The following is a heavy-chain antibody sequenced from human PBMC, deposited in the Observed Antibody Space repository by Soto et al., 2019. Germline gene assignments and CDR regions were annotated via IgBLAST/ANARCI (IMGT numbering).Heavy chain of an antibody. V-gene: IGHV1-18*01. D-gene: IGHD2-8*01. CDR3: AKNGQPPYYYYGLDV. Sequence: QGHLVQSGGEVKKPGASVKVSCTASGYTFTRYGISWVRQAPGQGLEWMGWISGYNGDTKYAQNVQGRVSMNIDTSTSTAYMELRSLTSDDTAVYYCAKNGQPPYYYYGLDVWGQGTTVTVSS. CDR2: ISGYNGDT. CDR1: GYTFTRYG. J-gene: IGHJ6*02.